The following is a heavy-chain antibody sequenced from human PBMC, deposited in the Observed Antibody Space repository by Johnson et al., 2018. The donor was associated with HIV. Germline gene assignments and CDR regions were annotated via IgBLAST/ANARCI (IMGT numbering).Heavy chain of an antibody. CDR1: GFTFGSYA. CDR2: IYSGGST. Sequence: VQLVESGGGLVKPGGSLRLSCAASGFTFGSYAMSWVRQAPGKGLEWVSVIYSGGSTYYADSVKGRFTISRDNSKNTLYLQMNSLRAEDTAVYYCARDHIRGYDSPNDAFDIWGQGTMVTVSS. D-gene: IGHD3-22*01. J-gene: IGHJ3*02. V-gene: IGHV3-66*01. CDR3: ARDHIRGYDSPNDAFDI.